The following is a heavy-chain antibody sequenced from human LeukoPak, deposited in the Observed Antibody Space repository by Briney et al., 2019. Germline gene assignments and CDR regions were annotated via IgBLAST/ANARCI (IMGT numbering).Heavy chain of an antibody. J-gene: IGHJ6*03. CDR1: GFTFSNYA. CDR2: ISGSGGST. CDR3: AKDAYDCSSTSCYWRGYYYYYMDV. D-gene: IGHD2-2*01. V-gene: IGHV3-23*01. Sequence: GGSLGLSCAVSGFTFSNYAMSWVRQAPEKGLEWVSAISGSGGSTYYADSVKGRFTISRDNSKNTLYLQMNSLRAEDTAVYYCAKDAYDCSSTSCYWRGYYYYYMDVWGKGTTVTVSS.